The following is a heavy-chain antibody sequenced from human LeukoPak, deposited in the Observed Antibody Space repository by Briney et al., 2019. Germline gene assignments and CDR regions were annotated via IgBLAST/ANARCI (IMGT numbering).Heavy chain of an antibody. D-gene: IGHD7-27*01. CDR2: IYRSGIT. CDR3: ARVNWVVDY. V-gene: IGHV4-38-2*01. J-gene: IGHJ4*02. Sequence: SETLSLTCAVSGYSIRSGYHWGWIRQPPGKGLEWIGSIYRSGITYYNPSLKSRVTISVDTPKNQFSLKVSSVTAADTAVYYCARVNWVVDYWGQGTLVTVSS. CDR1: GYSIRSGYH.